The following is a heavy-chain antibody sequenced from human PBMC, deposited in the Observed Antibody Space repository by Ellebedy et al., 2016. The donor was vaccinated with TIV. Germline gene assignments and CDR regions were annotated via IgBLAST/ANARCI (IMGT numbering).Heavy chain of an antibody. CDR2: IDPSDSYT. CDR3: ARLPSHYYGSGSYMDV. D-gene: IGHD3-10*01. J-gene: IGHJ6*02. V-gene: IGHV5-10-1*01. Sequence: PGGSLRLSCKGSGYSFTSYWISWVRQMPGKGLEWMGRIDPSDSYTNYSPSFQGHVTISADKSISTAYLQWSSLKASDTAMYYCARLPSHYYGSGSYMDVWGQGTTVTVSS. CDR1: GYSFTSYW.